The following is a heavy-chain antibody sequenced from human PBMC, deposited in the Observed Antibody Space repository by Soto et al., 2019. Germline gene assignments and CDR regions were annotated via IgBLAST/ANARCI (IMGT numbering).Heavy chain of an antibody. J-gene: IGHJ6*02. CDR1: GYTFTSYD. D-gene: IGHD3-22*01. CDR3: ARDSAYYYDSSGNRYSYYYGMDV. CDR2: MNPNSGNT. V-gene: IGHV1-8*01. Sequence: ASVKVSCKASGYTFTSYDINWVRQATGQGLEWMGWMNPNSGNTGYAQKFQGRVTISVDTSKNQFSLKLSSVTAADTAVYYCARDSAYYYDSSGNRYSYYYGMDVWGQGTTVTVSS.